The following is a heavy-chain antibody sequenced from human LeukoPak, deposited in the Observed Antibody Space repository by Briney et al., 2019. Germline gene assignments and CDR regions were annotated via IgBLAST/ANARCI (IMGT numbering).Heavy chain of an antibody. CDR3: ARSVRGRGSGSYTNWFDP. CDR2: IYYSGST. J-gene: IGHJ5*02. Sequence: SETLSLTCTVSGGSTSSGGYYWSWIRQHPGKGLEWIGYIYYSGSTYYNPSLKSRVTISVDTSKNQFSLKLSSVTAADTAVYYCARSVRGRGSGSYTNWFDPWGQGTLVTVSS. D-gene: IGHD3-10*01. CDR1: GGSTSSGGYY. V-gene: IGHV4-31*03.